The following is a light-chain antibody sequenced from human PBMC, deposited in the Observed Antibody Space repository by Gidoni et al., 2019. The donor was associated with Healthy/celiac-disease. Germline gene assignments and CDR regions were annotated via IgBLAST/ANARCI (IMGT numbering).Light chain of an antibody. CDR2: GAS. V-gene: IGKV3-20*01. J-gene: IGKJ1*01. CDR1: QSVSSSY. Sequence: EIVLTQSPGTLSLSPGERATLSCRASQSVSSSYLAWYQQKPGQAPRLLIYGASSRATGIPDRCSGSGSGTDFTLTISRLEPEDFAVYYCQQDGSSPRTFGQGNKVEIK. CDR3: QQDGSSPRT.